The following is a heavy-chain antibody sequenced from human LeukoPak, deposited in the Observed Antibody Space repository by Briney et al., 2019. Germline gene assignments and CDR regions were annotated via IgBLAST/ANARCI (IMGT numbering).Heavy chain of an antibody. Sequence: SVKVSCKASGGTFSSYAISWVRQAPGQGLEWMGGIIPIFGTANYAQKFQGRVTITADKSTSTAYMELSSLRSEDTAVYYCARGGRDSSSWFFDYWGQGTLVTVSS. CDR3: ARGGRDSSSWFFDY. D-gene: IGHD6-13*01. CDR1: GGTFSSYA. V-gene: IGHV1-69*06. J-gene: IGHJ4*02. CDR2: IIPIFGTA.